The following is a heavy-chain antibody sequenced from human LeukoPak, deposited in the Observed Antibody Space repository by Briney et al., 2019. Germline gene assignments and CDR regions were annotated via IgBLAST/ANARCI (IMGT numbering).Heavy chain of an antibody. CDR2: ISGDGGST. V-gene: IGHV3-43*02. CDR3: ARESESSGWYDY. Sequence: QPGGSLILSCAAPEFMFHDYAIHWVRQAPGKGLEWVSLISGDGGSTFYADSVKGRFTISRDNSKNSLYLQMNSLRSDDTALYYCARESESSGWYDYWGQGTLVTVSS. D-gene: IGHD6-19*01. CDR1: EFMFHDYA. J-gene: IGHJ4*02.